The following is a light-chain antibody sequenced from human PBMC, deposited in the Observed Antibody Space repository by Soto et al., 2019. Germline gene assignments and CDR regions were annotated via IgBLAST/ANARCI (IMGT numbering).Light chain of an antibody. CDR3: QQYYDWLT. J-gene: IGKJ4*01. CDR2: DAS. V-gene: IGKV3-15*01. CDR1: QSVSSY. Sequence: EIVLTQSPGTLSLSPGERATLSCRASQSVSSYLAWYQQKPGQAPRLLIYDASTRATGIPARFSGSGSETEFTLTISSLQSEDFAVYFCQQYYDWLTFGGGTKVEIK.